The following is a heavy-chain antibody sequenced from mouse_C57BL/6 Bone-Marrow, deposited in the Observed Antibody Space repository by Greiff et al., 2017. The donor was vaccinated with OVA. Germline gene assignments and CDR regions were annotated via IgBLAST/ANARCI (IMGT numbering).Heavy chain of an antibody. CDR1: GYTFTSYW. V-gene: IGHV1-59*01. D-gene: IGHD2-4*01. CDR2: IAPSDSYT. Sequence: QVQLQQPGAELVRPGTSVKLSCKASGYTFTSYWMHWVKQRPGHGLEWIGVIAPSDSYTNYNQKFKGKATLTVDTSSSTAYMQLSSLTSEDSAVYYCARGDYDYVAWFAYWGQGTLVTVSA. J-gene: IGHJ3*01. CDR3: ARGDYDYVAWFAY.